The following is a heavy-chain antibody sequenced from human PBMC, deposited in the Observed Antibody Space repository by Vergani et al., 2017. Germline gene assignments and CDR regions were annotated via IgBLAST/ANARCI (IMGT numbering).Heavy chain of an antibody. Sequence: QITLKESGPTLLKPTQTLTLICTFSGFSLNTRGVSVAWIRKPPGKALDWLALIYWNDDQHYSPSLNNSVTITKDTSKNQVVLTMTNMDYVDTGTYYCVYRKTECGTTGCFYPFYYYYYMDVWGKGTTVTVSS. D-gene: IGHD1-7*01. CDR2: IYWNDDQ. J-gene: IGHJ6*03. CDR1: GFSLNTRGVS. V-gene: IGHV2-5*04. CDR3: VYRKTECGTTGCFYPFYYYYYMDV.